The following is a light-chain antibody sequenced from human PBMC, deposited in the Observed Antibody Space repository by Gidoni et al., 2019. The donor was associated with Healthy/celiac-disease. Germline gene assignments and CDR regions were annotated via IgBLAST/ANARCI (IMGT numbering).Light chain of an antibody. V-gene: IGKV1D-8*03. CDR1: QCISSY. CDR3: QQYYSFPYT. Sequence: VIWMTQSPSLLSASTGDRVTISCRMSQCISSYLAWYQQTPGKAPELLIYAASTLQSGVPSRFSGSGSGTDFTLTISCLQSEDFATYYCQQYYSFPYTFGQGTKLEIK. J-gene: IGKJ2*01. CDR2: AAS.